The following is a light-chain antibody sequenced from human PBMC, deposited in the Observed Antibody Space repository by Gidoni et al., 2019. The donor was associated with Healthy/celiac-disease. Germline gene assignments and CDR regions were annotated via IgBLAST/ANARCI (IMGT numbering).Light chain of an antibody. CDR3: CSYAGSSGGYV. CDR2: EGS. V-gene: IGLV2-23*01. J-gene: IGLJ1*01. CDR1: SSDVGSYNL. Sequence: SALPQPASVSGSPGQSITISCTGTSSDVGSYNLVSWYQQHPGKAPKLMIYEGSKRPSGVSNRFSGSKSGNTASLTISGLQAEDEADYYCCSYAGSSGGYVFGTGTKVTV.